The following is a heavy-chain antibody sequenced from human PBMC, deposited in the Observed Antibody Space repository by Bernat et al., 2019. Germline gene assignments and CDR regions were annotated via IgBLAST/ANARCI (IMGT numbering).Heavy chain of an antibody. CDR2: IIPILGIA. J-gene: IGHJ4*02. CDR3: ARDYYDSSGYEEGSMPFDY. CDR1: GGTFSSYT. Sequence: QVQLVQSGAEAKKPGSSVKVSCKASGGTFSSYTISWVRQAPGQGLEWMGRIIPILGIANYAQKFQGRVTITADKSTSTAYMELSSLRSEDTAVYYCARDYYDSSGYEEGSMPFDYWGQGTLVTVSS. D-gene: IGHD3-22*01. V-gene: IGHV1-69*02.